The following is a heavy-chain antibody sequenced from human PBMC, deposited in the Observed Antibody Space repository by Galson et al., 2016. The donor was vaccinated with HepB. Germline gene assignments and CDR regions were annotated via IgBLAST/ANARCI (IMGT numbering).Heavy chain of an antibody. J-gene: IGHJ2*01. CDR1: GFIVSSND. CDR3: ASLRFKGFEL. CDR2: LYCGGST. D-gene: IGHD3-3*01. Sequence: SLRLSCAASGFIVSSNDMSWVRQAPGKGLEWVSVLYCGGSTYYADSVKGRFTISRDNSKNTLYLQMNSLRAEDTAVYYCASLRFKGFELWGRGTLVTVPS. V-gene: IGHV3-53*01.